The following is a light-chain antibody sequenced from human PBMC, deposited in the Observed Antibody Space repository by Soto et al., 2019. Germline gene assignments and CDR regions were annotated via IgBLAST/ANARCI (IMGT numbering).Light chain of an antibody. Sequence: QSALTKPASVSGSPGQSITISCTGTSSDVGGYNYVSWYQQHPGKAPKLMIYEVSNRPSGVSNRFSGSKSGNTASLTISGLQAEDEGDYYCSSYIGSGIRVFGGGTKLTVL. V-gene: IGLV2-14*01. CDR3: SSYIGSGIRV. J-gene: IGLJ2*01. CDR2: EVS. CDR1: SSDVGGYNY.